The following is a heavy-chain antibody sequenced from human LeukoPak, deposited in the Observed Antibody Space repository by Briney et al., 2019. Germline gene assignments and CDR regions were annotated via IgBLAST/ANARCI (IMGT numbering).Heavy chain of an antibody. D-gene: IGHD2-21*01. Sequence: RGSLRLSCTAAGFTFSSYWMSWVRQAPGKGLEWVANINQDGSEKYFVDSVKGRFTISRDNAENSLYLQMNSLRVEDTAVYYCASPGEGGRLWDFDYWGQGTLVTVSS. CDR2: INQDGSEK. V-gene: IGHV3-7*01. J-gene: IGHJ4*02. CDR3: ASPGEGGRLWDFDY. CDR1: GFTFSSYW.